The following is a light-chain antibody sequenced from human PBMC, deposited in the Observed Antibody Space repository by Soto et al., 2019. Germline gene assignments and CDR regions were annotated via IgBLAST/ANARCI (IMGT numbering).Light chain of an antibody. CDR2: DSS. CDR1: QSVSNN. CDR3: QQYNNWPPWT. Sequence: EIVMTQSPATLSVSPGERVTLSCRASQSVSNNLAWYQHKPGQAPGLLIYDSSTRASGVPARFSGSGSGTEFTLTISSLQSEDFAVYYCQQYNNWPPWTFGQGTKVEIK. J-gene: IGKJ1*01. V-gene: IGKV3-15*01.